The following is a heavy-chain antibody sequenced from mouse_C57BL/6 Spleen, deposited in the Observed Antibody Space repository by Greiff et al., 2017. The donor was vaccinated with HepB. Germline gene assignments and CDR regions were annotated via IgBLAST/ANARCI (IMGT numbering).Heavy chain of an antibody. CDR2: INPYNGGT. V-gene: IGHV1-19*01. J-gene: IGHJ3*01. D-gene: IGHD2-2*01. CDR3: ARSGMVKDWFAY. Sequence: VQLKQSGPVLVKPGASVKMSCKASGYTFTDYYMNWVKQSHGKSLEWIGVINPYNGGTSYNQKFKGKATLTVDKSSSTAYMELNSLTSEDSAVYYCARSGMVKDWFAYWGQGTLVTVSA. CDR1: GYTFTDYY.